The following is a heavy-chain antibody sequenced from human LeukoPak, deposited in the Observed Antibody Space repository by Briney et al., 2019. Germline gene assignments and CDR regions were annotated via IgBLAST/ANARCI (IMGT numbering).Heavy chain of an antibody. CDR2: INPNGGST. CDR3: AREWMADGFDI. V-gene: IGHV1-46*01. Sequence: ASVKVSCKASGYTFTSYYMHWVRQAPGQGLEWMGIINPNGGSTSYAQKFQGRVTMTRDTSTSTVYMELSSLRSEDTAVYYCAREWMADGFDIWGQGTMVTVSS. J-gene: IGHJ3*02. CDR1: GYTFTSYY. D-gene: IGHD5-24*01.